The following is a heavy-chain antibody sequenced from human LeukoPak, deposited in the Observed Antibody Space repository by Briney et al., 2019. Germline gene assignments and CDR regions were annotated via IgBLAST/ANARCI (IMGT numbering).Heavy chain of an antibody. D-gene: IGHD6-19*01. CDR3: ARLSQWLIDY. CDR2: INHSGST. Sequence: PSETLSLTCAVYGGSFSGYYWSWIRQPPGKGLEWIGEINHSGSTNYNPSLKSRVTISVDKSKNELALKLSSVTAADTAVYYCARLSQWLIDYWGQGTLVTVSS. V-gene: IGHV4-34*01. J-gene: IGHJ4*02. CDR1: GGSFSGYY.